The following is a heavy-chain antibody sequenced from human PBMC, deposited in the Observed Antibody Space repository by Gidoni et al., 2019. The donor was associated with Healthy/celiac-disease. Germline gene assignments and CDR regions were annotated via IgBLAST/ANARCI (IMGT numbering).Heavy chain of an antibody. Sequence: EVALLAPAGGLVQPGGSLRLSCAACGFPFSSYAMRWVRQAPGKGMELVSAIIGSGVSTCYADSVKGLFTISRDNSKITLYLQMNSLRAEDTAVYYCAKEDAGSSGVREFDPWGQGTLVTVSS. D-gene: IGHD6-13*01. J-gene: IGHJ5*02. CDR3: AKEDAGSSGVREFDP. CDR2: IIGSGVST. V-gene: IGHV3-23*01. CDR1: GFPFSSYA.